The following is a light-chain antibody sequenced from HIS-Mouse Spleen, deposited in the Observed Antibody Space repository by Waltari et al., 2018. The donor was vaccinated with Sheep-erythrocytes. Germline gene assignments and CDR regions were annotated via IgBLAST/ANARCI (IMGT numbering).Light chain of an antibody. J-gene: IGLJ2*01. Sequence: QSVLTQPPSVSGAPGQRVTISCTGSSSNIGAGYDVHWYQQLPGTAPKLLIYGKRNRPPGVPDRFSGSKSGTSASLAITGLQAGDEADYYCQSYDSSLSGSVFGGGTKLTVL. CDR2: GKR. CDR3: QSYDSSLSGSV. CDR1: SSNIGAGYD. V-gene: IGLV1-40*01.